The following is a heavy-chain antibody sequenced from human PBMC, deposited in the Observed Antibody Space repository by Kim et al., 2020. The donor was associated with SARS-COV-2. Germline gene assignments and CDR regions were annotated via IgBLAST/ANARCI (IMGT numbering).Heavy chain of an antibody. CDR3: ARYSNSWYPFDY. CDR1: GGSISSGDYY. V-gene: IGHV4-30-4*01. D-gene: IGHD6-13*01. Sequence: SETLSLTCTVSGGSISSGDYYWSWIRQPPGKGLEWIGYIYYSGSTYYNPSLKSRVTISVDTSKNQFSLKLSSVTAADTAVYYCARYSNSWYPFDYWGQGTLVTVSS. J-gene: IGHJ4*02. CDR2: IYYSGST.